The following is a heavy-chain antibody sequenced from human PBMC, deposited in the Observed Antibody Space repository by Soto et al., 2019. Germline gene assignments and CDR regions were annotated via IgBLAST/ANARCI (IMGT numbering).Heavy chain of an antibody. D-gene: IGHD5-12*01. CDR1: GGTFSSYA. CDR3: ARGREVATIYYGMDV. CDR2: IIPIFGTA. Sequence: GAAVKVSCKASGGTFSSYAISWVRQAPGQGLEWMGGIIPIFGTANYAQKFQGRVTITADKSTSTAYMELSSLRSEDTAVYYCARGREVATIYYGMDVWGQGTTVTVS. V-gene: IGHV1-69*06. J-gene: IGHJ6*02.